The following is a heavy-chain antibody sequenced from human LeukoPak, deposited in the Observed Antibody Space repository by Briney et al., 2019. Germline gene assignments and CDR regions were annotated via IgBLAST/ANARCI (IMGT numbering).Heavy chain of an antibody. CDR3: SASGSYKLDY. CDR1: GFTFSSYA. V-gene: IGHV3-15*01. J-gene: IGHJ4*02. CDR2: IKSKTDGGTT. D-gene: IGHD3-10*01. Sequence: GGSLILSCAASGFTFSSYAMTWVRQAPGKGLEWVGRIKSKTDGGTTDYAAPVKGRFTISRDDSKNTLSLQMNSLKTDDTAVYYCSASGSYKLDYWGQGTLVTVSS.